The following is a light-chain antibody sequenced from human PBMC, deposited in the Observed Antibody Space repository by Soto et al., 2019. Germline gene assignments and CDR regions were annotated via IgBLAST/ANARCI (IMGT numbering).Light chain of an antibody. Sequence: DIQMTQSPSSLSASVGDRGTITCRASQSFGGYLSWYQQKPGKAPHLLIYAASSLQSGAPSRFSGSGSGTDFTLTISGLQPDDFATYYCQQTYNAPWTFGQGTKVEIK. CDR3: QQTYNAPWT. CDR2: AAS. J-gene: IGKJ1*01. CDR1: QSFGGY. V-gene: IGKV1-39*01.